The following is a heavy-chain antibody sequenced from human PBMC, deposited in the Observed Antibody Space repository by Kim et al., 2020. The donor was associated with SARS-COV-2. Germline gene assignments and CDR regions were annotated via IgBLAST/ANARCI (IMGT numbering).Heavy chain of an antibody. Sequence: GGSLRLSCAASGFTFDDYAMHWVRQAPGKGLEWVSGISWNSGSIGYADSVKGRFTISRDNAKNSLYLQMNSLRAEDTAVYYCATWGSSSMAGMDIWGQGT. V-gene: IGHV3-9*01. CDR2: ISWNSGSI. J-gene: IGHJ6*02. CDR1: GFTFDDYA. D-gene: IGHD6-13*01. CDR3: ATWGSSSMAGMDI.